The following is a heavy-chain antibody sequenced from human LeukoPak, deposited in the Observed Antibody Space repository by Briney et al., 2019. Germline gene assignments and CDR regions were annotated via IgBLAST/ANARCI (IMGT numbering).Heavy chain of an antibody. J-gene: IGHJ3*02. CDR3: ARLPLWGDAFDI. CDR1: GYTFTGYY. D-gene: IGHD2-21*01. Sequence: GASVKVSCKASGYTFTGYYMHWVRQAPGQGLEWMGWINPNSGGTNYAQKFRGRVTMTRDTSISTAYMELSRLRSDDTAVYYCARLPLWGDAFDIWGQGTMVTVSS. V-gene: IGHV1-2*02. CDR2: INPNSGGT.